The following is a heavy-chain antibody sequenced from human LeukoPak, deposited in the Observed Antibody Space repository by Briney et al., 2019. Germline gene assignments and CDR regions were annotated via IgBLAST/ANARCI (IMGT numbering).Heavy chain of an antibody. CDR2: INPDSGGT. V-gene: IGHV1-2*02. Sequence: ASVKVSCKASGYTFTDYYMHWVRQAPGQGLEWMGWINPDSGGTNYAQNFQGRVTMTGDTSISTAYMELSRLRSDDTAVYYCARVDYCGGDCYSRPDYYYGMDVWGQGTTVTVSS. J-gene: IGHJ6*02. D-gene: IGHD2-21*02. CDR1: GYTFTDYY. CDR3: ARVDYCGGDCYSRPDYYYGMDV.